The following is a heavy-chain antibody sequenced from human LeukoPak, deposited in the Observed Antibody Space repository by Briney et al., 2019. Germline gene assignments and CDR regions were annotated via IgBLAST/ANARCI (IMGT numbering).Heavy chain of an antibody. J-gene: IGHJ4*02. CDR2: IIPIFGTA. CDR1: GGTFSSYA. Sequence: ASVKVSCKASGGTFSSYAISWVRQAPGQGLEWMGGIIPIFGTANYAQKFQGRGTITADKSTSTAYMELSSLRSEDTAVYYCAREGYYGSYFDYWGQGTLVTVSS. CDR3: AREGYYGSYFDY. D-gene: IGHD3-10*01. V-gene: IGHV1-69*06.